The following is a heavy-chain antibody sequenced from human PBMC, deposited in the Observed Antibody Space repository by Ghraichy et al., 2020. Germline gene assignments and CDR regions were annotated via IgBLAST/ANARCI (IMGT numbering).Heavy chain of an antibody. J-gene: IGHJ4*02. Sequence: GGSLRLSCAASGFTFSSFTMNWVRQAPGKGLEWVSSISSNSYYIYHTDSVKGRFTISRDNAKKSLYLQMNSLRAEDTAVYYCARDDDYGDHPRGYNDYWGQGTLVTISS. D-gene: IGHD4/OR15-4a*01. CDR3: ARDDDYGDHPRGYNDY. CDR1: GFTFSSFT. V-gene: IGHV3-21*01. CDR2: ISSNSYYI.